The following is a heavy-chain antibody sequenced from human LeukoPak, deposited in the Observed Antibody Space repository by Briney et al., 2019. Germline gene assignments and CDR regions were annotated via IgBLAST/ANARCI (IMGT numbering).Heavy chain of an antibody. CDR3: ARGVVAVTANDYYYYMDV. D-gene: IGHD2-21*02. CDR2: INHSGST. CDR1: GGSFSGYY. J-gene: IGHJ6*03. V-gene: IGHV4-34*01. Sequence: SETLSLTCAVYGGSFSGYYWSWIRQPPGKGLEWIWEINHSGSTNYNTSLKSRVTISVDTSKNQFSLKLSSVTAADTALYYCARGVVAVTANDYYYYMDVWGKGTTVTVSS.